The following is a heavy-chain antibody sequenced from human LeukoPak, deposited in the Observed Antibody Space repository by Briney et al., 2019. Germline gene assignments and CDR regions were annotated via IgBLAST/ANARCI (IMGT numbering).Heavy chain of an antibody. V-gene: IGHV4-34*01. D-gene: IGHD6-19*01. J-gene: IGHJ5*02. CDR3: ARGRSSGWPHKRRENNWFDP. CDR1: GGSFSGYY. Sequence: PSETLSLTCAVYGGSFSGYYWSWIRQPPGKGLEWIGEINHSGSTNYNPSLKSRVTIPVDTSKNQFSLKLSSVTAADTAVYYCARGRSSGWPHKRRENNWFDPWGQGTLVTVSS. CDR2: INHSGST.